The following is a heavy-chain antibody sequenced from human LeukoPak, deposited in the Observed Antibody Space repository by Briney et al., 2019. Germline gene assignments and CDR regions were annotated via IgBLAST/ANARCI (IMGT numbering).Heavy chain of an antibody. CDR1: GFTFSSYA. Sequence: PGGSLRLSCAASGFTFSSYAMTWVRQAPGKGLEWVSAILESGSATYYADSVKGRFTISRDNSRNTLYLRMNSLRGEDTAVYYCAKDAGARIWEFDYWGQGTLVTVSS. CDR3: AKDAGARIWEFDY. J-gene: IGHJ4*02. V-gene: IGHV3-23*01. D-gene: IGHD2-15*01. CDR2: ILESGSAT.